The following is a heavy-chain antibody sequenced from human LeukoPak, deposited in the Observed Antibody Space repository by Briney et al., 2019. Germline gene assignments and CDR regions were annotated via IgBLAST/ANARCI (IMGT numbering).Heavy chain of an antibody. CDR3: ARDDLDCSGGSCYYDAFDI. D-gene: IGHD2-15*01. CDR2: IYYSGST. Sequence: SETLSLTCTVSGGSVSSGSYYWSWIRQPPGTGLEWIGYIYYSGSTNYNPSLKSRVTISVDTSKNQFSLKLSSVTAADTAVYYCARDDLDCSGGSCYYDAFDIWGQGTMVTVSS. CDR1: GGSVSSGSYY. J-gene: IGHJ3*02. V-gene: IGHV4-61*01.